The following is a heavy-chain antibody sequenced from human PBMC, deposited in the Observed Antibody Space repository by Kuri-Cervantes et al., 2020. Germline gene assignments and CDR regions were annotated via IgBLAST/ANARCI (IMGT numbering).Heavy chain of an antibody. V-gene: IGHV3-9*01. Sequence: SLTLSCAVSGCTFDDYAMHWVRQAPGKGLEWVSGISWNSGSIGYADSVKGRFTISRDNAKNSLYLQMNNLRAEDTAVYYCARELWGGYCSDGTCSYFDYWGQGTLVTVSS. J-gene: IGHJ4*02. CDR3: ARELWGGYCSDGTCSYFDY. D-gene: IGHD2-15*01. CDR1: GCTFDDYA. CDR2: ISWNSGSI.